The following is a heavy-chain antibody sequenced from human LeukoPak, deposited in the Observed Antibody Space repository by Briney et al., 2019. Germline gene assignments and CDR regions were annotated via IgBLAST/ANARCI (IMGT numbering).Heavy chain of an antibody. V-gene: IGHV1-18*01. CDR1: GYTFTSYG. CDR2: ISAYNGNT. D-gene: IGHD3-10*02. J-gene: IGHJ4*02. CDR3: ARATSSGYYVRDDY. Sequence: GASVKVTCKASGYTFTSYGISWVRQAPGQGLEWMGWISAYNGNTNYAQKLQGRVTMTTDTSTSTAYMELRSLRSDDTAVYYCARATSSGYYVRDDYWGQGTLVTVSS.